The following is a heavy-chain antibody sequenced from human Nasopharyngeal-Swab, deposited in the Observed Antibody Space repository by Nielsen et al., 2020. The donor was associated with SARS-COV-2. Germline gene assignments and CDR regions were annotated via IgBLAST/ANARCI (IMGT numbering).Heavy chain of an antibody. CDR2: ISSSSSYI. D-gene: IGHD3-10*01. V-gene: IGHV3-21*01. CDR3: ARVPTMEVMYYYYGMDV. J-gene: IGHJ6*02. Sequence: GESLKISCAASGFTFSSYSMNWVRQAPGKGLEWVSSISSSSSYIYYADSVKGRFTISRDNAKNTLYLQMNSLRAEDTAVYYCARVPTMEVMYYYYGMDVWGQGTTVTVSS. CDR1: GFTFSSYS.